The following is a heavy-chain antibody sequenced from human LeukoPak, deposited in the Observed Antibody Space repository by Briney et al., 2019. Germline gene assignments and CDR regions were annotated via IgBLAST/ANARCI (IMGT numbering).Heavy chain of an antibody. CDR3: AREPHYYDSSGYYYVFDY. CDR2: IYTSGST. CDR1: GGSISSYY. Sequence: SETLSLTCTVSGGSISSYYWSWIRQPAGKGLEWIGRIYTSGSTNYNPSLKSRVTMSVDTSKNQFSLKLSSVTAADTAVYYCAREPHYYDSSGYYYVFDYWGQGTLVTVSS. V-gene: IGHV4-4*07. D-gene: IGHD3-22*01. J-gene: IGHJ4*02.